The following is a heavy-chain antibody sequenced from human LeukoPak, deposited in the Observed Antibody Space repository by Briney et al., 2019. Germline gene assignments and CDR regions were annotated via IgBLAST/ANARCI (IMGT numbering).Heavy chain of an antibody. CDR3: AKDVGVYSSSSAFI. CDR2: ISYDGSNK. V-gene: IGHV3-30-3*01. CDR1: GFTFSSYA. J-gene: IGHJ3*02. D-gene: IGHD6-6*01. Sequence: GGSLRLSCAASGFTFSSYAMHWVRQAPGKGLEWVAVISYDGSNKYYADSVKGRFTISRDNSKNTLYLQMNSLRAEDTAVYYCAKDVGVYSSSSAFIWGQGTMVTVSS.